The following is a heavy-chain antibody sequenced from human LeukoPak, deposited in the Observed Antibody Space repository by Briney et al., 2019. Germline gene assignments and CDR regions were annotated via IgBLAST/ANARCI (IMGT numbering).Heavy chain of an antibody. CDR1: GFTFSDYG. Sequence: GRSLRLPCAASGFTFSDYGMRWVRQAPGKGLEWVATISYDGGNKYYADSVKGRFTISRDNSKNSLYLEMNSLRIEDTGLYYCAKDKGDGEYVDYWGQGTLVTVSS. D-gene: IGHD5-24*01. CDR2: ISYDGGNK. CDR3: AKDKGDGEYVDY. V-gene: IGHV3-30*18. J-gene: IGHJ4*02.